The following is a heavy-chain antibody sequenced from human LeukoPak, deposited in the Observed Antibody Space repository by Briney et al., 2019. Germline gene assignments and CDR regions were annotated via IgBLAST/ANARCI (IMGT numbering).Heavy chain of an antibody. CDR3: ARGDPSTSPWWFDP. Sequence: ASVKVSCKASGGTFSSYAISWVRQAPGQGLEWMGRIIPILGIANYAQKFQGRVTITADKSTSTAYTELSSLRSEDTAVYYCARGDPSTSPWWFDPWGQGTLVTVSS. J-gene: IGHJ5*02. CDR1: GGTFSSYA. D-gene: IGHD2-2*01. CDR2: IIPILGIA. V-gene: IGHV1-69*04.